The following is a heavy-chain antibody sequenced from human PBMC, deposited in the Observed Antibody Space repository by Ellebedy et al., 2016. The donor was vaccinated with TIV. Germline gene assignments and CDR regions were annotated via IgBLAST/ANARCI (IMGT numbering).Heavy chain of an antibody. CDR1: GFTFSDYY. V-gene: IGHV3-11*03. D-gene: IGHD2-15*01. J-gene: IGHJ3*02. CDR2: ISSSSSYT. CDR3: ARYCSGGSCYSHAFDI. Sequence: PGGSLRLSCAASGFTFSDYYMSWIRQAPGKGLEWVSYISSSSSYTNYADSVKGRFTISRDNAKNSLYLQMNSLRAEDTAVYYCARYCSGGSCYSHAFDIWGQGTMVTVSS.